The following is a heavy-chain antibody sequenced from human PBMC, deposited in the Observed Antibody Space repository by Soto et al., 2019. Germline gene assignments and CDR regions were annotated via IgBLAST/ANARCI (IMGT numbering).Heavy chain of an antibody. Sequence: SETLSLTCTVSGGSISSYYWSWIRQPPGKGLEWIGYIYYSGSTNYNPSLKSRVTISVDTSKNQFSLKLSSVTAADTAVYYCARNAPNDSIGNWFDHWGQGTLVT. CDR3: ARNAPNDSIGNWFDH. CDR2: IYYSGST. J-gene: IGHJ5*02. CDR1: GGSISSYY. D-gene: IGHD3-22*01. V-gene: IGHV4-59*08.